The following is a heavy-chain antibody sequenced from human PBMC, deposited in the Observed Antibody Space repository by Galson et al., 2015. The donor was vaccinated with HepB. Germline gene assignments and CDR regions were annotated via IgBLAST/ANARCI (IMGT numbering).Heavy chain of an antibody. CDR2: ISWNSGSI. J-gene: IGHJ4*02. V-gene: IGHV3-9*01. CDR3: AKDIGSSDDYFDY. CDR1: GFTFDDYA. Sequence: SLRLSCAASGFTFDDYAMHWVRQAPGKGLEWVSGISWNSGSIGYADSVKGRFTISRDNAKNSLYLQMNSLRAEDTALYYCAKDIGSSDDYFDYWGQGTLVTVSS. D-gene: IGHD3-16*01.